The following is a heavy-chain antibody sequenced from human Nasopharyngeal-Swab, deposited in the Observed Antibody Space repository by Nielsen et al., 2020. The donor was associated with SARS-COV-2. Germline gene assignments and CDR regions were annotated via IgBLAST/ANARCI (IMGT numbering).Heavy chain of an antibody. CDR2: ISSSGSTI. J-gene: IGHJ6*02. CDR1: GFTFSSYE. V-gene: IGHV3-48*03. Sequence: GESLKISCAASGFTFSSYEMNWVRQAPGKGPEWVSYISSSGSTIYYADSVKGRFTISRDSAKNSLYLQMNSLRAEDTAVYYCARVPALIPYYYYGMDVWGQGTTVTVSS. CDR3: ARVPALIPYYYYGMDV. D-gene: IGHD2-21*01.